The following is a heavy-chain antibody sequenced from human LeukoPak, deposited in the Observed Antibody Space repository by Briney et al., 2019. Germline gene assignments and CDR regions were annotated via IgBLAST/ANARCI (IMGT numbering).Heavy chain of an antibody. CDR2: ISAYNSNT. CDR3: ARVAYDSSGYNNWFDP. V-gene: IGHV1-18*01. J-gene: IGHJ5*02. Sequence: ASVKVSCKASGYTFTSYGINWVRQAPGQGLEWMGWISAYNSNTHYAQKLQGRVTMTTDTSTSTAYMEVRSLRSDDTAVYYCARVAYDSSGYNNWFDPWGQGTLVTVSS. D-gene: IGHD3-22*01. CDR1: GYTFTSYG.